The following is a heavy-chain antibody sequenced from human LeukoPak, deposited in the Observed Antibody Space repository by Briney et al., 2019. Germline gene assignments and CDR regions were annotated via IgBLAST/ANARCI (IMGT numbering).Heavy chain of an antibody. V-gene: IGHV4-30-4*08. Sequence: SETLSLTCTVSGGSISSGDYYWRWLRQPPGTGLEWFGYIYYSGSTYYNPSLKSRVTISVDTSKNQFSLKLSSVTAADTAVYYCARVAYSGYDRNYFDYWGQGTLVTVSS. D-gene: IGHD5-12*01. CDR1: GGSISSGDYY. CDR2: IYYSGST. CDR3: ARVAYSGYDRNYFDY. J-gene: IGHJ4*02.